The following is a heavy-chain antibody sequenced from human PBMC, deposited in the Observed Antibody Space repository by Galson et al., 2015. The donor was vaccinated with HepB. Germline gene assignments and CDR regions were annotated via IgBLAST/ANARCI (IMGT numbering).Heavy chain of an antibody. J-gene: IGHJ6*02. CDR1: GFTFSSYA. V-gene: IGHV3-30-3*01. CDR2: ISYDGSNK. CDR3: ARELRVPAAIGPQYGMDV. D-gene: IGHD2-2*02. Sequence: SLRLSCAASGFTFSSYAMHWVRQAPGKGLEWVAVISYDGSNKYYADSVKGRFTISRDNSKDTLYLQMNSLRAEDTAVYYCARELRVPAAIGPQYGMDVWGQGTTVTVSS.